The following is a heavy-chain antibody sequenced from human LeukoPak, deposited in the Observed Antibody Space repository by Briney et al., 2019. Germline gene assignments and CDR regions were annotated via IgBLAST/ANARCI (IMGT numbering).Heavy chain of an antibody. CDR1: GYTVTSYY. D-gene: IGHD6-13*01. V-gene: IGHV1-46*01. Sequence: EASVKVSCKASGYTVTSYYMHWVRQAPGQGLEWMGIINPSGGSTSYAQKFQGRVTMTRDTSTSTVYMELSSLRSEDTAVYYCARVTAAAGIPSYWGQGTLVTVSS. CDR2: INPSGGST. CDR3: ARVTAAAGIPSY. J-gene: IGHJ4*02.